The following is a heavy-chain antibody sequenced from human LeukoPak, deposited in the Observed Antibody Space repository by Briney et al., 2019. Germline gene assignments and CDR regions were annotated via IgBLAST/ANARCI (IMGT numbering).Heavy chain of an antibody. J-gene: IGHJ4*02. CDR2: INHSGST. V-gene: IGHV4-34*01. Sequence: MPSETLSLTCAVYGGSFSGYYWSWIRQPPGKGLEWVGEINHSGSTNYNPSLKSRVTISVDTPKNQFSLKLSSVTAADTAVYYCASTGYSSSISGYWGQGTLVTVSS. D-gene: IGHD6-13*01. CDR3: ASTGYSSSISGY. CDR1: GGSFSGYY.